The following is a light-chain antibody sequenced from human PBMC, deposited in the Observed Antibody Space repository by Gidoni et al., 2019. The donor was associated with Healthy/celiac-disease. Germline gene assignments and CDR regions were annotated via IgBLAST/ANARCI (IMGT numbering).Light chain of an antibody. CDR2: GAS. CDR1: QSVSSSY. J-gene: IGKJ3*01. Sequence: EIVLTQSPGTRSLSPGERATLSCSASQSVSSSYLAWYQQKPGQAPRLLIYGASSRATGIPDRFSGSGSGTDFTLTISRLEPEDFAVYYCQQYGSSPLFTFGPGTKVDIK. V-gene: IGKV3-20*01. CDR3: QQYGSSPLFT.